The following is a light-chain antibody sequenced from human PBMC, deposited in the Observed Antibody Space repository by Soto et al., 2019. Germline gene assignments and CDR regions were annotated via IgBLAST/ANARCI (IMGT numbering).Light chain of an antibody. Sequence: QSVLTQPPSVSAAPGQKVTVSCSGSRSNIGNNYVSWYQHLPGTAPKLLIYDNDKRPSGIPDRFSASKSGTSATLGIAGLQTGDEADYSCEAWDSSLSAGVFGGGTKLTVL. V-gene: IGLV1-51*01. CDR1: RSNIGNNY. CDR3: EAWDSSLSAGV. J-gene: IGLJ3*02. CDR2: DND.